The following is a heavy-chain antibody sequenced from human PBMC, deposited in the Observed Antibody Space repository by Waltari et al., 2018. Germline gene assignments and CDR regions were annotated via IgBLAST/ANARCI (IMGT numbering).Heavy chain of an antibody. CDR1: EGSFSAFF. J-gene: IGHJ4*02. D-gene: IGHD2-15*01. Sequence: VRLDQWGTELVEPWETLSLTCAVYEGSFSAFFWSWVRQAPGKGLEWIGEINHGVKVDYHPSLKSLLFMSVDPSKNQFSRVLSSVTAADTAVYYCVRSHCIGDSCFRYFDSWGQGTLVTVSS. V-gene: IGHV4-34*01. CDR2: INHGVKV. CDR3: VRSHCIGDSCFRYFDS.